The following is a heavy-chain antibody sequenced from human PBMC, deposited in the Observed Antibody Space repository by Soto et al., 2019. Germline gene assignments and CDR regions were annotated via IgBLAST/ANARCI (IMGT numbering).Heavy chain of an antibody. Sequence: SVKVSCKASGGTFSSYVISWVRQAPGQGLEWMGGIIPIFGTTNYAQNFQGRVTITADASTDTVYMALSSLRFEDTAVYYCARALEEYYYDNSGHYFAYWGQGTLVTVSS. V-gene: IGHV1-69*13. CDR1: GGTFSSYV. CDR2: IIPIFGTT. CDR3: ARALEEYYYDNSGHYFAY. J-gene: IGHJ4*02. D-gene: IGHD3-22*01.